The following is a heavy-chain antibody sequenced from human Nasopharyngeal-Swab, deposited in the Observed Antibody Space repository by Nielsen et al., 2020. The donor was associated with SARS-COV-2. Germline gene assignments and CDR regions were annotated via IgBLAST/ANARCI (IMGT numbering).Heavy chain of an antibody. J-gene: IGHJ5*02. D-gene: IGHD5-12*01. Sequence: WIPQPPGKGLEWIGYIYYSGSTYYNPSLKSRVTISVDTSKNQFSLKLSSVTAADTAVYYCASSAVVANINGWFDPWGQGTLVTAPQ. CDR2: IYYSGST. CDR3: ASSAVVANINGWFDP. V-gene: IGHV4-31*02.